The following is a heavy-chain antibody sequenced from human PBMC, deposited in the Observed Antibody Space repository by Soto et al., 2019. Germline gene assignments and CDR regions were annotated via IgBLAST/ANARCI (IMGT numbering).Heavy chain of an antibody. J-gene: IGHJ4*02. D-gene: IGHD1-26*01. V-gene: IGHV4-59*08. Sequence: QLQESGPGLVKPSETLSLTCTVSGDSITAYYWSWIRQTPGKGLEWIGYIYYNGGTNYHPSLRCRITISLDTSKNQFSLKFAPVTAADTAVYYCASHRLGLWASGTYSFDYWGRGTLVTVSS. CDR3: ASHRLGLWASGTYSFDY. CDR2: IYYNGGT. CDR1: GDSITAYY.